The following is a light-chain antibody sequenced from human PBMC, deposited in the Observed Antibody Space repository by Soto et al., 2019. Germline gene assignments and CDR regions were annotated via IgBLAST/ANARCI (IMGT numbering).Light chain of an antibody. CDR1: QDISNH. CDR2: AAS. J-gene: IGKJ5*01. V-gene: IGKV1-9*01. CDR3: QHLNNYPIT. Sequence: DIQLTQSPSFLSASAGDRVTITCRASQDISNHFAWYQQKPGKAPNLLIYAASTLQSGVPSRFSGSGSGTEFTLTISSLQPEDFATYYCQHLNNYPITFGQGTRLEIK.